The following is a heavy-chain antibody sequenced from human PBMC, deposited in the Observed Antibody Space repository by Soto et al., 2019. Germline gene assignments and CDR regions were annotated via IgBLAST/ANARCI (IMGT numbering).Heavy chain of an antibody. CDR2: ISYDGSNK. CDR3: ARWGGYSYGLD. Sequence: QVQLVESGGGVVQPGRSLRLSCAASGFTFSSYAMHWVRQAPGKGLEWVAVISYDGSNKYYADSVKGRFTISRDNSKNTLYLQMNSLRAEGPAVYYCARWGGYSYGLDWGQGTLVTVSS. D-gene: IGHD5-18*01. CDR1: GFTFSSYA. V-gene: IGHV3-30-3*01. J-gene: IGHJ4*02.